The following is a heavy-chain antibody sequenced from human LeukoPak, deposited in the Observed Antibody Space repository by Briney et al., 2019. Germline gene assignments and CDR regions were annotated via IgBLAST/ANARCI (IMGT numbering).Heavy chain of an antibody. CDR1: GGTFSSFD. D-gene: IGHD3-22*01. V-gene: IGHV1-69*05. CDR3: ARGWEYYDSSGYSMGFDY. J-gene: IGHJ4*02. Sequence: SVKVSCKASGGTFSSFDIRWVRQAPGQGLEWMGGIIPIFGTANYAQKFQGRVTITRNTSISTAYMELSSLRSEDTAVYYCARGWEYYDSSGYSMGFDYWGQGTLVTVSS. CDR2: IIPIFGTA.